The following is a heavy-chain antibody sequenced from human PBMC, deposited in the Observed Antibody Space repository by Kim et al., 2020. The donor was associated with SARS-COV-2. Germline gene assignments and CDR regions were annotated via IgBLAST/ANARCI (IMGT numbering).Heavy chain of an antibody. D-gene: IGHD3-10*01. V-gene: IGHV3-30-3*01. CDR2: ISYNEDKK. CDR3: AREGRWDRDASRRGLYGVDV. J-gene: IGHJ6*02. CDR1: GFTFSLYN. Sequence: GWSLRLSCAASGFTFSLYNMHWVRQAPGKGLEWVTLISYNEDKKYDADSVKGRFTISRDNSKNTLYLQMNSLRGDDTAVYYCAREGRWDRDASRRGLYGVDVWGQGTTVIVSS.